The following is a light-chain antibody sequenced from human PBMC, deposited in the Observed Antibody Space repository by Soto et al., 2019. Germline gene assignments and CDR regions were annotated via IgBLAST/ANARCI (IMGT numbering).Light chain of an antibody. CDR2: DVS. Sequence: QSVLTQPPSVSGSPGQSITISCTGTSSDVGGYNYVSWYQQHPGKAPKLIIYDVSNRPSGVSNRFSGSKSGNTASLTISGLQAEDEADYYCNSYRSSSTLVVFGGGTKVTVL. J-gene: IGLJ2*01. CDR1: SSDVGGYNY. V-gene: IGLV2-14*01. CDR3: NSYRSSSTLVV.